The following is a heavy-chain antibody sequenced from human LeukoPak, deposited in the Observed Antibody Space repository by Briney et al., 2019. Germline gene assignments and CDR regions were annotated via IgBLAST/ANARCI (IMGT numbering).Heavy chain of an antibody. V-gene: IGHV4-38-2*02. Sequence: SETLSLTCTVSGGSISSYYWGWIRQSPGKGLEWIGSIYHGGSTYYNPSLRSRVIVSVDTSKNHFSLKMSSVTAADTAVYYCARDLASCAGDCYSDGFDYWGQGALVTVSS. CDR3: ARDLASCAGDCYSDGFDY. D-gene: IGHD2-21*02. CDR2: IYHGGST. J-gene: IGHJ4*02. CDR1: GGSISSYY.